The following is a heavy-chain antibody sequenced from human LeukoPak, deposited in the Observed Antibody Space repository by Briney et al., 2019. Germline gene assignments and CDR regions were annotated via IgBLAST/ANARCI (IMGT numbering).Heavy chain of an antibody. D-gene: IGHD3-3*01. J-gene: IGHJ1*01. Sequence: SVKVSCKASGGTFLSYGVTWVRQAPGQGLEWMGAVIPIIKTTNYAQKFQGRVTITADDSASTAYMELSNLRSEDTAVYYCARVDFWSGYQYFQHWGQGTLVTVSS. V-gene: IGHV1-69*13. CDR2: VIPIIKTT. CDR3: ARVDFWSGYQYFQH. CDR1: GGTFLSYG.